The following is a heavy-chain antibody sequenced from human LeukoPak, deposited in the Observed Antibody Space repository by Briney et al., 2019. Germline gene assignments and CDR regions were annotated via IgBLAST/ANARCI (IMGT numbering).Heavy chain of an antibody. J-gene: IGHJ4*02. D-gene: IGHD3-10*01. CDR1: GFTFSSYA. CDR2: ISYDGSNK. V-gene: IGHV3-30-3*01. CDR3: VKLLWFGDGTFDY. Sequence: GGSLRLSCAASGFTFSSYAMHWVRQAPGKGLEWVAVISYDGSNKYYADSVKGRFTISRDNSKNTLYLQMNSLRVEDTAVYYCVKLLWFGDGTFDYWGQGTLVTVSS.